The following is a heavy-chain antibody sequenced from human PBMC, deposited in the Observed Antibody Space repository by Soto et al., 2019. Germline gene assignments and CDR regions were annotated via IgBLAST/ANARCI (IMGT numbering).Heavy chain of an antibody. CDR2: IYYSGST. J-gene: IGHJ3*02. CDR3: ARYKTGWLGAFDI. CDR1: GGSISSSSYY. V-gene: IGHV4-39*01. Sequence: SETLSLTCTVSGGSISSSSYYWGWIRQPPGKGLEWIGSIYYSGSTYYNPSLKSRVTISVDTSKNQFSLKLSSVTAADTAVYYCARYKTGWLGAFDIWGQGTMVTVSS. D-gene: IGHD6-19*01.